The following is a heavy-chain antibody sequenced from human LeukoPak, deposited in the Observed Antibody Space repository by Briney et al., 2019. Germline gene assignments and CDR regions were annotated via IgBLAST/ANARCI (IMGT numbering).Heavy chain of an antibody. J-gene: IGHJ6*03. CDR1: GFTFSSYE. CDR3: ARGGSGSYHYYMDV. Sequence: GGSLRLSCAASGFTFSSYEVNWVRQAPGKGLEWVSYISSSGKTISYADSVKGRFTISRDNAKNSLYLHMNSLRGEDTAVYFCARGGSGSYHYYMDVWGKGTTVAVSS. CDR2: ISSSGKTI. V-gene: IGHV3-48*03. D-gene: IGHD3-22*01.